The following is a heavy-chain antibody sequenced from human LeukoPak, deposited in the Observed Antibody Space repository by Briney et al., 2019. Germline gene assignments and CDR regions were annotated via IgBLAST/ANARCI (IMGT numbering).Heavy chain of an antibody. CDR2: IIPILGIA. CDR3: ARGPLITGTTLGYFDY. D-gene: IGHD1-14*01. CDR1: GGTFSSYA. J-gene: IGHJ4*02. Sequence: SVKVSCKASGGTFSSYAICWVRKAPGQVHAWMGRIIPILGIANYAQKFQGRVTITADKSTSTAYMELSSLRSEETAVYYCARGPLITGTTLGYFDYWGQGTLVTVSS. V-gene: IGHV1-69*04.